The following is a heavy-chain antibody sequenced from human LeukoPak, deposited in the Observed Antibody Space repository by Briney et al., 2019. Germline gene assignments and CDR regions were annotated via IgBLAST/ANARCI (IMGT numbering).Heavy chain of an antibody. V-gene: IGHV4-59*01. Sequence: PSETLSLTCTVSGGSISGSYWSWIRQPPGKGLEWIAYMYNSGSTNYNPSLKSRVTISIDTSKNQFSLKLSSLTAADTAIYYCARDIESYSDYGYWGQGILVTVSS. CDR3: ARDIESYSDYGY. CDR1: GGSISGSY. D-gene: IGHD4-11*01. CDR2: MYNSGST. J-gene: IGHJ4*02.